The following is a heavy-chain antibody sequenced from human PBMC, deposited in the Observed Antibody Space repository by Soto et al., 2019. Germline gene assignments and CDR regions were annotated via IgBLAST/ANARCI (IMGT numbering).Heavy chain of an antibody. V-gene: IGHV4-59*01. CDR2: IYYSGST. D-gene: IGHD3-16*01. Sequence: QVQLQESGPGLVKPSETLSLTCTVSRGSMNNYYWSWIRQPPGKGLEWIGYIYYSGSTNYNPSLKSRVTISVDTSKNQFSLKLSSVTAADTAVYYCAGGQMGYDSWGQGTLVTVSS. CDR3: AGGQMGYDS. CDR1: RGSMNNYY. J-gene: IGHJ4*02.